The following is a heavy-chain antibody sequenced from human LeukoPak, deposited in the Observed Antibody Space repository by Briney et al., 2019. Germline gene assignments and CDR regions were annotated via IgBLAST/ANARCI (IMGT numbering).Heavy chain of an antibody. Sequence: ASVKVSCKASGFTFTSSAVQWVRQARGQRLEWIGWIVVGSGNTNYAQKFQERVTITRDMSTSTAYMELSSLRSEDTAVYYCARDAAAAGTASLDYWGQGTLVTVSS. V-gene: IGHV1-58*01. J-gene: IGHJ4*02. CDR2: IVVGSGNT. CDR1: GFTFTSSA. D-gene: IGHD6-13*01. CDR3: ARDAAAAGTASLDY.